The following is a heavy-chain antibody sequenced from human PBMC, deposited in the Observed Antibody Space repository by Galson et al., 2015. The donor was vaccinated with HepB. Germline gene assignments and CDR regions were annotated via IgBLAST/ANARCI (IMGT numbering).Heavy chain of an antibody. J-gene: IGHJ6*03. D-gene: IGHD2/OR15-2a*01. CDR1: GFTFSSYW. Sequence: SLRLSCAASGFTFSSYWMSWVRQAPGKGLEWVGYIRSNAYGGRTEYAESVKGRFSISRDDSKSIAYLQMNSLKTEDTALYFCTRGRESSGSYYYYYYYMDVWGKGTTVTVSS. CDR2: IRSNAYGGRT. V-gene: IGHV3-49*04. CDR3: TRGRESSGSYYYYYYYMDV.